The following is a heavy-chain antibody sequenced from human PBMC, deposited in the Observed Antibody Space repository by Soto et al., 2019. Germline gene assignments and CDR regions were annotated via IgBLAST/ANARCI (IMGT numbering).Heavy chain of an antibody. J-gene: IGHJ6*02. D-gene: IGHD2-2*01. Sequence: PGGSLRLSCAASGFTFSTYGMHWVRQPPGKGLERVAALSHGESNKYYADSVKGRFTISRDNSKNTLYLEMFNLRVEDTAVYYCVKEGRGSTTSCSRCYGLDVWGQGTTVTVSS. CDR2: LSHGESNK. CDR3: VKEGRGSTTSCSRCYGLDV. V-gene: IGHV3-30*18. CDR1: GFTFSTYG.